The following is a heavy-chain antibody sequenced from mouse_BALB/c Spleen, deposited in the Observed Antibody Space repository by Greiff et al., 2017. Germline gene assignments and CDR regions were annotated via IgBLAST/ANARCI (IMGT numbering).Heavy chain of an antibody. V-gene: IGHV1-4*02. J-gene: IGHJ4*01. Sequence: VQLQQSAAELARPGASVKMSCKASGYTFTSYTMHWVKQRPGQGLEWIGYINPSSGYTEYNQKFKDKTTLTADKSSSTAYMQLSSLTSEDSAVYYCARQGGKTMDYWGQGTSVNVSS. CDR3: ARQGGKTMDY. CDR1: GYTFTSYT. CDR2: INPSSGYT. D-gene: IGHD1-1*02.